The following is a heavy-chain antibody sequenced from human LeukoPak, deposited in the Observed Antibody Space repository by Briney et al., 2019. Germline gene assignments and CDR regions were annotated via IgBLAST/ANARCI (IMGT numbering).Heavy chain of an antibody. D-gene: IGHD6-13*01. Sequence: ASVKVSCKASGYTFTGYYIHWVRQAPGQGLEWMGWSSPNSGGTNYAQKFQGRVTMTRDTSISTAYMELSRLRSDDTAVYYCGRGVAVAGTIGYWGQGTLVTVSS. J-gene: IGHJ4*02. V-gene: IGHV1-2*02. CDR1: GYTFTGYY. CDR2: SSPNSGGT. CDR3: GRGVAVAGTIGY.